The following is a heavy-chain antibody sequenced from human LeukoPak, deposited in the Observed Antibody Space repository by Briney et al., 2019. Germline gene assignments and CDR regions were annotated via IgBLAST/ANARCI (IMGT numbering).Heavy chain of an antibody. J-gene: IGHJ2*01. Sequence: GASVKVSCKASGYTFTSYGISWVRQAPGQGLEWMGWISAYNGNTNYAQKLQGRVTMTTDTSTSTAYMELRSLRSDDTAVYYCARDRDYGDYFAWYFDLWGRGTLVTVSS. CDR3: ARDRDYGDYFAWYFDL. CDR1: GYTFTSYG. V-gene: IGHV1-18*01. CDR2: ISAYNGNT. D-gene: IGHD4-17*01.